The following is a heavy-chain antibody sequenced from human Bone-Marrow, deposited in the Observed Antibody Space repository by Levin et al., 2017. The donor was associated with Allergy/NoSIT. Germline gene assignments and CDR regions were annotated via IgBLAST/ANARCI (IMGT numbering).Heavy chain of an antibody. CDR1: GDTFTFYG. D-gene: IGHD5-18*01. CDR2: ISPDSTKT. Sequence: GESLKISCKASGDTFTFYGITWVRQAPGQGLEWMGWISPDSTKTRYAQKFRGRVSMTTDTSTSTAHMELTSLRSDDTAVYYCARDVDTTMVTLTLELGSHFDNWGQGTLVTVSS. V-gene: IGHV1-18*01. CDR3: ARDVDTTMVTLTLELGSHFDN. J-gene: IGHJ4*02.